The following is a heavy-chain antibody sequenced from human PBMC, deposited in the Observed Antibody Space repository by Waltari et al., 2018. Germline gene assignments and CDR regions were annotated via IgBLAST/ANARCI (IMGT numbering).Heavy chain of an antibody. CDR2: INQSGSP. D-gene: IGHD3-22*01. CDR1: GGSFSGYY. Sequence: QVQLQQWGAGLLKPSETLSLTCAVYGGSFSGYYWSWIRQPPGKGLEWIGEINQSGSPNYNPSLKSRVTISVDTSKNQFSLKLSSVTAADTAVYYCARLLRRPYYYYGMDVWGQGTTVTVSS. CDR3: ARLLRRPYYYYGMDV. V-gene: IGHV4-34*01. J-gene: IGHJ6*02.